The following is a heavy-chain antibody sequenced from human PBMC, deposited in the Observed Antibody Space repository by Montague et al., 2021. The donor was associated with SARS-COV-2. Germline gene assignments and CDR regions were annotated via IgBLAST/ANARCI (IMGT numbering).Heavy chain of an antibody. Sequence: SETLSLTCAVSGGSISSSNWWSWVRQPPGKGLEWIGEIYHRGSTNYDPSLKSRVTLSVDKSKDQFSLKLSSVTAADTAVYYCARSRGRLQWPCDAYYGMDVWGQGTTVTVSS. CDR1: GGSISSSNW. V-gene: IGHV4-4*02. CDR2: IYHRGST. D-gene: IGHD2-15*01. CDR3: ARSRGRLQWPCDAYYGMDV. J-gene: IGHJ6*02.